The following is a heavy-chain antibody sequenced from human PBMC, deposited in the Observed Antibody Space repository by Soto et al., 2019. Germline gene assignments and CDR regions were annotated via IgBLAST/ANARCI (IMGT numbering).Heavy chain of an antibody. J-gene: IGHJ6*02. CDR2: ISGSSSYI. CDR3: ASLRGGMDV. Sequence: EVQLAESGGGLVKPGGSLRLSCTASGITFSDYSMNWVRQTPGKGLEWVSSISGSSSYIYYADSVKGRFTISRDNAKNSLYLQMNSLRDDDTAVYYCASLRGGMDVWGQGTTVTVSS. CDR1: GITFSDYS. V-gene: IGHV3-21*01. D-gene: IGHD3-10*01.